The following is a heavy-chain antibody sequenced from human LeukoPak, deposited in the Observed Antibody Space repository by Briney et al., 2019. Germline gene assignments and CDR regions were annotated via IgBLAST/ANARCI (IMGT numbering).Heavy chain of an antibody. Sequence: ASVKVSCKASGYTFTGYYMHWVRQAPGQGLEWMGWINPNSGGTNYAQKFQGRVTMTRDTPISTAYMELSRLRSDDTAVYYCAYLPPPSGSYRRHYYYMDVWGKGTTVTVSS. J-gene: IGHJ6*03. CDR1: GYTFTGYY. V-gene: IGHV1-2*02. CDR3: AYLPPPSGSYRRHYYYMDV. D-gene: IGHD1-26*01. CDR2: INPNSGGT.